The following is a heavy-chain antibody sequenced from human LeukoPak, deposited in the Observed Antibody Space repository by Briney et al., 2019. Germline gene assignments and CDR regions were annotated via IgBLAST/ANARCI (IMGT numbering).Heavy chain of an antibody. CDR1: GGTFSSYA. Sequence: SVKVSCKASGGTFSSYAISWLRQAPGQGLEWMGGIIPIFGTANYAQKFQGRVTITADESTSTAYIKLSSLRSEDTAVYYCARGGELSEGAFDYWGQGTLVTVSS. CDR2: IIPIFGTA. D-gene: IGHD1-26*01. V-gene: IGHV1-69*01. CDR3: ARGGELSEGAFDY. J-gene: IGHJ4*02.